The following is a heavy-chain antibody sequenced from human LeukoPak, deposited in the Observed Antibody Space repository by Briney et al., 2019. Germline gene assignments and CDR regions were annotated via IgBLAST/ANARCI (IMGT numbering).Heavy chain of an antibody. CDR1: GYTFTSYY. V-gene: IGHV1-46*01. CDR2: INPSGGST. D-gene: IGHD4-17*01. Sequence: ASVKVSCKASGYTFTSYYMHWVRQAPGQGLEWMGIINPSGGSTSYAQKSQGRVTMTRDTSTSTVYMELSSLRSEDTAVYYCARDRGSTVTISGGWFDYWGQGTLVTVSS. CDR3: ARDRGSTVTISGGWFDY. J-gene: IGHJ4*02.